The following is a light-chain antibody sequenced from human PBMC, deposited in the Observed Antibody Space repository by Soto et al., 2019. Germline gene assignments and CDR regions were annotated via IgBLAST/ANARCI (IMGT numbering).Light chain of an antibody. CDR2: DVS. J-gene: IGLJ2*01. V-gene: IGLV2-14*03. CDR3: SSFTSDTSPVI. CDR1: SSDIGGYNY. Sequence: QSALTQPASMSESPGQSITIPCAGTSSDIGGYNYVSWYQQHPGKAPKLIIFDVSNRPLGVSNRFSGSKSGNTASLTISGLQADDEADYFCSSFTSDTSPVIFGGGTKFTVL.